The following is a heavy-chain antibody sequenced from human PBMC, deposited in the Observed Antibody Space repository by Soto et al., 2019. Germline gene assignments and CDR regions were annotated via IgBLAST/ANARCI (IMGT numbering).Heavy chain of an antibody. Sequence: QVQLVQSGAEVKKPGSSVKVSCKASGGTFSSYTISWVRQAPGQGLEWMGRIIPILGIANYAQKFQGRVTITADKSTSTAYMELSSLRSEDTAVYYCARAELDDHNRPIHYDILTGYYNRYYYYYGMDVWGQGTTVTVSS. CDR1: GGTFSSYT. D-gene: IGHD3-9*01. CDR3: ARAELDDHNRPIHYDILTGYYNRYYYYYGMDV. J-gene: IGHJ6*02. CDR2: IIPILGIA. V-gene: IGHV1-69*02.